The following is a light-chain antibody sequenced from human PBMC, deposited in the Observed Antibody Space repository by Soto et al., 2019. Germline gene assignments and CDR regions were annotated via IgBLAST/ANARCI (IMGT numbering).Light chain of an antibody. J-gene: IGLJ1*01. V-gene: IGLV2-14*01. CDR2: AVS. CDR1: STDGGGYNY. Sequence: QSVLTQPASVSGSPGQSITISCTGSSTDGGGYNYFSWYQQHPGNAPKVMIYAVSNRPSGVSNRFSGSKSGNTASLTISGLQAEDEADYYCSSYTSSSTDVFGTGTKVTVL. CDR3: SSYTSSSTDV.